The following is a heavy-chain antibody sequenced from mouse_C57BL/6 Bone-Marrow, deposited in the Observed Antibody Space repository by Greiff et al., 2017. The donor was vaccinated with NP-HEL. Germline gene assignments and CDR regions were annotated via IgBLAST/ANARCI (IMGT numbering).Heavy chain of an antibody. CDR2: IDPSDSYT. J-gene: IGHJ2*01. V-gene: IGHV1-69*01. CDR1: GYTFTSYW. D-gene: IGHD3-2*02. CDR3: ARDSSGYGNY. Sequence: QVQLQQPGAELVMPGASVKLSCKASGYTFTSYWMHWVKQRPGQGLEWIGEIDPSDSYTNYNQKFKGKSTLTVDKSSSTAYMQLSSLTSEDSAVDYCARDSSGYGNYWGQGTTLTVSA.